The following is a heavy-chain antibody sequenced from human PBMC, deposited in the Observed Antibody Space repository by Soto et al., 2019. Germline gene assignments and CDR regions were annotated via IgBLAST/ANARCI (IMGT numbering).Heavy chain of an antibody. CDR3: AKDLPLPTPLPRGDYDYYYYGMDV. Sequence: GGSLRLSCAASGFTFSSYAMSWVRQAPGKGLEWVSAISGSGGSTYYADSVKGRFTISRDNSKNTLYLQMNSLRAEDTAVYYCAKDLPLPTPLPRGDYDYYYYGMDVWGQGTTVTVSS. CDR1: GFTFSSYA. V-gene: IGHV3-23*01. J-gene: IGHJ6*02. D-gene: IGHD4-17*01. CDR2: ISGSGGST.